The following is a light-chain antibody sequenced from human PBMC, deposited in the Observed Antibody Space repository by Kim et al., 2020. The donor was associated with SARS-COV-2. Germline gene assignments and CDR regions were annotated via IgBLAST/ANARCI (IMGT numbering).Light chain of an antibody. CDR2: AAS. CDR1: QSISSY. CDR3: QQSYSTLLT. Sequence: ASVGDRVTITCRASQSISSYLNWYQQKPGKAPKLLIYAASSLQSGVPSRFSGSGSETDFTLTISSLQPEDFATYYCQQSYSTLLTFGGGTKVDIK. J-gene: IGKJ4*01. V-gene: IGKV1-39*01.